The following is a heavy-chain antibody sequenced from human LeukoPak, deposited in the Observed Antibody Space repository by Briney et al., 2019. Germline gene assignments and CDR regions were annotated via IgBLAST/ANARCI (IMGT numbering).Heavy chain of an antibody. Sequence: ASVKVSCKASGYTFTGYYMHWVRQAPGQGLEWMGWINPNSGGTKYAQKFQGRVTMTRDTSISTAYMELSRLRSDDTAVYYCARVGTVAAAGTPQYYYYYGMDVWGQGTTVTVS. V-gene: IGHV1-2*02. CDR1: GYTFTGYY. CDR3: ARVGTVAAAGTPQYYYYYGMDV. CDR2: INPNSGGT. J-gene: IGHJ6*02. D-gene: IGHD6-13*01.